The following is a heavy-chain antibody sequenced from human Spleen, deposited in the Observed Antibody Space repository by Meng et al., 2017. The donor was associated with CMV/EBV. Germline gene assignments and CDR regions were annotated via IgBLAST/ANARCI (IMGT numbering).Heavy chain of an antibody. J-gene: IGHJ6*02. D-gene: IGHD2-2*01. V-gene: IGHV3-23*01. CDR2: ISGGGGNT. CDR3: VKVVVPVYYYYGMDV. CDR1: GFTFSSHA. Sequence: GESLKISCVASGFTFSSHAMSWVRQGPGKGLEWVSVISGGGGNTYYTDSVKGRFTISRDNSKNTLYLQMNSLRAEDTAVYYCVKVVVPVYYYYGMDVWGQGTTVTVSS.